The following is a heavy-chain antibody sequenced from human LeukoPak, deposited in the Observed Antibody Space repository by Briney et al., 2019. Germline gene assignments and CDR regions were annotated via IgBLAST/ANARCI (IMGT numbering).Heavy chain of an antibody. J-gene: IGHJ4*02. CDR1: GFTFSGHG. Sequence: GGSLRLSWAAAGFTFSGHGLHWVRQAPGKGREWVAVVWYDGNEKYYGDSVKGRFTISRDTSKNTLYLVMNSLRADDTAVYYCAREYDWLIRDWGQGTLVTVAS. D-gene: IGHD3-3*01. V-gene: IGHV3-33*01. CDR2: VWYDGNEK. CDR3: AREYDWLIRD.